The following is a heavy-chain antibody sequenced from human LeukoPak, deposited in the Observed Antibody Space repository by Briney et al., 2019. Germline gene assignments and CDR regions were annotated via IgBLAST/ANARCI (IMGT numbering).Heavy chain of an antibody. D-gene: IGHD1-14*01. V-gene: IGHV3-7*01. CDR2: INQDGSER. J-gene: IGHJ4*02. CDR3: ARDSYRALEY. Sequence: PGGSLRLSCAASGFTFSSHWMNWVRQAPGKGLQWVAHINQDGSERYYVDSVKGRFTISRDNAKNSLYLQMNSLRDEDTAVYYCARDSYRALEYCGQGSLVTVSS. CDR1: GFTFSSHW.